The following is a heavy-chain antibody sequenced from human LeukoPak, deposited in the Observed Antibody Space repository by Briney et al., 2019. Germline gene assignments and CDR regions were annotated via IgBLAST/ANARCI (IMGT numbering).Heavy chain of an antibody. J-gene: IGHJ4*02. V-gene: IGHV1-2*02. Sequence: ASVKVSCKASGYTFTGYYMHWVRQAPGQGLEWMGWINPNSGGTNYAQKFQGRVTMTRDTSISTAYMELSRLRSDDTAVYYCARSITMARGAPKWEFDYWGQGTLVTVSS. CDR2: INPNSGGT. D-gene: IGHD3-10*01. CDR1: GYTFTGYY. CDR3: ARSITMARGAPKWEFDY.